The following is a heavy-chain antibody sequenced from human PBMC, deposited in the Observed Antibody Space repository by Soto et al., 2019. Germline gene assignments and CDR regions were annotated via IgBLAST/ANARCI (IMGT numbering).Heavy chain of an antibody. CDR1: GYTFTSYG. J-gene: IGHJ5*02. D-gene: IGHD3-3*01. V-gene: IGHV1-18*01. CDR3: ARSSGGNFGIIIEGSNWFDP. CDR2: ISGYNGDT. Sequence: GASVKVSCKASGYTFTSYGISWVRQAPGQGLEWMGWISGYNGDTNYAQKFQGRITMTRDTSRSTVYMELSSLRSDDTAIYYCARSSGGNFGIIIEGSNWFDPWGQGTLVTVSS.